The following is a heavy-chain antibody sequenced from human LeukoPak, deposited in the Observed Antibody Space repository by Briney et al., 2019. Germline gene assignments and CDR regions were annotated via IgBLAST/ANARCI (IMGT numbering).Heavy chain of an antibody. CDR3: AKGKYYYDSSGYLWFDP. Sequence: SGGSLRLSCAASGFTFDDYAMHWVRQAPGKGLEWVSGISWNSGSIGYADSVKGRFTISRDNAKNSLYLQMNSLRAEDTALYYCAKGKYYYDSSGYLWFDPWGQGTLVAVSS. CDR1: GFTFDDYA. V-gene: IGHV3-9*01. CDR2: ISWNSGSI. J-gene: IGHJ5*02. D-gene: IGHD3-22*01.